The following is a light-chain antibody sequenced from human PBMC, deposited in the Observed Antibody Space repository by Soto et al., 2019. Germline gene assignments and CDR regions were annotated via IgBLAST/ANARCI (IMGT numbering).Light chain of an antibody. CDR3: QQRNNWVT. CDR1: QNINNY. V-gene: IGKV3-11*01. J-gene: IGKJ4*01. CDR2: DAF. Sequence: EVVLTQSPVTLSLSPGERATLSCRASQNINNYLAWYQQKPGQPPRLLIYDAFNRATGIPVRFSGSGSGTDFILTISSLEPEDCGVYYCQQRNNWVTFGGGTKVEIK.